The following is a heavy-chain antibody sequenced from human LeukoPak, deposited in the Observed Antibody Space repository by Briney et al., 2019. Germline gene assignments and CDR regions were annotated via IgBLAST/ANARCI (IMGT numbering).Heavy chain of an antibody. CDR3: ARDRSGSYLPYYFDY. Sequence: SVKVSCEASGGTFSSYAISWVRQAPGQGLEWMGGIIPIFGTANYAQKFQGRVTITADESTSTAYMELSSLRSEDTAVYYCARDRSGSYLPYYFDYWGQGTLVTVSS. CDR1: GGTFSSYA. D-gene: IGHD1-26*01. CDR2: IIPIFGTA. V-gene: IGHV1-69*13. J-gene: IGHJ4*02.